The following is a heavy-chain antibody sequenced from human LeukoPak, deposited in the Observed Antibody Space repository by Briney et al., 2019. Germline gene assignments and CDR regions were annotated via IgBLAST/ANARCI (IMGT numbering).Heavy chain of an antibody. CDR2: ISGSGGST. CDR3: AKDLFVVVIRGLAFDI. CDR1: GFTFSSYG. Sequence: GGSLRLSCAASGFTFSSYGMHWVRQAPGKGLEWVSAISGSGGSTYYADSVKGRFTISRDNSKNTLYLQMNSLRAEDTAVYYCAKDLFVVVIRGLAFDIWGQGTMVTVSS. J-gene: IGHJ3*02. V-gene: IGHV3-23*01. D-gene: IGHD3-3*01.